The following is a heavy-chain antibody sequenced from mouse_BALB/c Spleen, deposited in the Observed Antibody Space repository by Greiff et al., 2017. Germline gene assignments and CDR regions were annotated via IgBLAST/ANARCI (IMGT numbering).Heavy chain of an antibody. CDR3: ARRGTTSGAWFAY. CDR1: GFNIKDTY. D-gene: IGHD1-1*01. Sequence: EVQRVESGAELVKPGASVKLSCTASGFNIKDTYMHWVKQRPEQGLEWIGRIDPANGNTKYDPKFQGKATITADTSSNTAYLQLSSLTSEDTAVYYCARRGTTSGAWFAYWGQGTLVTVSA. V-gene: IGHV14-3*02. J-gene: IGHJ3*01. CDR2: IDPANGNT.